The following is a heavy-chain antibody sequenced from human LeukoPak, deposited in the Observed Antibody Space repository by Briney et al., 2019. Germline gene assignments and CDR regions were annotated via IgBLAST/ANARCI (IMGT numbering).Heavy chain of an antibody. CDR3: ARARFCSSGTCYAEN. V-gene: IGHV5-51*01. CDR2: IYPGDSDT. Sequence: GESLKISCQGSGYTFTTSWIGWVRQMTGKGLEWMGIIYPGDSDTRYSPSFQGQVTISVDKSISTAFLQWSSLKASDTAMYYCARARFCSSGTCYAENWGQGTLVTVSS. D-gene: IGHD2-15*01. CDR1: GYTFTTSW. J-gene: IGHJ4*02.